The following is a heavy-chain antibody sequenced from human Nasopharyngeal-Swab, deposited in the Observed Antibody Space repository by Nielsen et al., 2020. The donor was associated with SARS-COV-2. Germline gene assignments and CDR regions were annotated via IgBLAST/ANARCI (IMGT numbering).Heavy chain of an antibody. J-gene: IGHJ6*03. CDR1: GFTLSSYG. CDR3: ARVDSASHRQIRYYNYYYMDV. Sequence: GESLKISCAASGFTLSSYGMHWVRQAPGKGLEWVAVISYDGSYKYYADSVKGRFTISRDNSKNTLYLQMNSLRTEDTAVYYCARVDSASHRQIRYYNYYYMDVWGKGTTVTVSS. V-gene: IGHV3-30*03. D-gene: IGHD1-26*01. CDR2: ISYDGSYK.